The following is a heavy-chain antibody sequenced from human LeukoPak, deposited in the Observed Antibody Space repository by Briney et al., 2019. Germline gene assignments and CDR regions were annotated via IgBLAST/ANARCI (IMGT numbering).Heavy chain of an antibody. D-gene: IGHD1-26*01. V-gene: IGHV3-43*02. CDR3: AKAVWWLLPDY. Sequence: TGGSLRLSCAASGFTFDDHAMHWVRQAPGKGLEWVSLITVDGDTAYYADSVKGRFTISRDNSKNSLYLQMNSPRTEDTALYYCAKAVWWLLPDYWGQGTLVTVSS. J-gene: IGHJ4*02. CDR1: GFTFDDHA. CDR2: ITVDGDTA.